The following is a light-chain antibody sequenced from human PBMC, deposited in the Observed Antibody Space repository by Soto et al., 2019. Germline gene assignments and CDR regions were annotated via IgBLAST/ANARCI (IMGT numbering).Light chain of an antibody. V-gene: IGLV1-44*01. Sequence: QSVLTQPPSASGTPGQRVVMSCSGSYSNVGSNTVNWYQQLPGTAPQLVIYSNSHRPSGVPDRFSGSKSDTSASLAISGLQSEDEADYFCSSWDDSLNGYVFGTGTKVTV. CDR1: YSNVGSNT. J-gene: IGLJ1*01. CDR3: SSWDDSLNGYV. CDR2: SNS.